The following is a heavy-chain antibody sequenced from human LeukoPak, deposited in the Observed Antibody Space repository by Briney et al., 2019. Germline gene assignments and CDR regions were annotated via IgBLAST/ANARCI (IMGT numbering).Heavy chain of an antibody. CDR1: GYSFTCYW. Sequence: GESLKISCKGSGYSFTCYWIGWVRQMPGKGLEWMGIIYPGDSDTRYSPSFQGQVTISADKSISTAYLQWSSLKASDTAMYYCARQGAGAAAGHSYYYYYYGMDVWGQGTTVTVSS. V-gene: IGHV5-51*01. D-gene: IGHD6-13*01. CDR2: IYPGDSDT. J-gene: IGHJ6*02. CDR3: ARQGAGAAAGHSYYYYYYGMDV.